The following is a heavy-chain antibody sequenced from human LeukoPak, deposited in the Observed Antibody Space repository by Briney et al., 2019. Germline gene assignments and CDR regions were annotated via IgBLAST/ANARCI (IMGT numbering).Heavy chain of an antibody. CDR2: INPNSGGT. Sequence: ASVKVSCKASGHTFTGYYMDWVRQAPGQGLEWMGWINPNSGGTNYAQKFQGRVTMTRDTSISTAYMELSRLRSDDTAVYYCARDFNCGGDCSTGMFSYWGQGTLVTVSS. V-gene: IGHV1-2*02. D-gene: IGHD2-21*02. CDR1: GHTFTGYY. CDR3: ARDFNCGGDCSTGMFSY. J-gene: IGHJ4*02.